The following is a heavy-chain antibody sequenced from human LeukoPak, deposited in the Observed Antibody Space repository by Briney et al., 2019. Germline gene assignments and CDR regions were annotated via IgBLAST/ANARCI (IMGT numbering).Heavy chain of an antibody. CDR2: IYPDDSDT. D-gene: IGHD2-2*02. CDR3: AKSASLQPLDF. Sequence: GESLKISCKGSGYSFTNYWIAWVRQMPGKGLEWMGIIYPDDSDTRYSPSFQGQVTISVDKSISTAYLQWSSLKASDTAIYYCAKSASLQPLDFWGHGTLVTVSS. V-gene: IGHV5-51*01. J-gene: IGHJ4*01. CDR1: GYSFTNYW.